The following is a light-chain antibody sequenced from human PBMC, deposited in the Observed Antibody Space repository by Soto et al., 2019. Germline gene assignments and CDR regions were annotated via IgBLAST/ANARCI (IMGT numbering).Light chain of an antibody. J-gene: IGLJ1*01. V-gene: IGLV2-14*01. CDR2: DVS. Sequence: QSALTQPASVSVSPGQSITISCTGTSSDVGGYNYVSWYQQHPGKAPKLIIYDVSVRPSGVSNRFSGSKSGNTASLTISGLQAEDEADYYCSSYAGSSTLYVFGIGTKVTVL. CDR3: SSYAGSSTLYV. CDR1: SSDVGGYNY.